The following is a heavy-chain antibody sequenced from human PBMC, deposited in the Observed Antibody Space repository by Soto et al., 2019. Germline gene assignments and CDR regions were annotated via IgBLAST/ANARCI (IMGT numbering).Heavy chain of an antibody. CDR3: ASSTSYSYGSSDAFDI. CDR2: IYHSGST. Sequence: GTLSLTCAVSSGSISSSNWWSWVRQPPGKGLEWIGEIYHSGSTNYNPSLKSRVTISVDKSKNQFSLKLSSVTAADTAVYYCASSTSYSYGSSDAFDIWGQGTMVTVSS. CDR1: SGSISSSNW. V-gene: IGHV4-4*02. D-gene: IGHD5-18*01. J-gene: IGHJ3*02.